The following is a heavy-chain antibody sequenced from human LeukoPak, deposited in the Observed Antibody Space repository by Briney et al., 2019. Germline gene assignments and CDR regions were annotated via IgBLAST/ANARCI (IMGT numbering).Heavy chain of an antibody. CDR2: IYYSGST. V-gene: IGHV4-59*08. CDR3: ARSCSSTTCLFDN. D-gene: IGHD2-2*01. Sequence: SETLSLTCTVSGGSISTYYWSWIRQPPGKGLEWIGFIYYSGSTNYSPFLKSRVTMSVDTSKNQFSLRLSSVTAADTAVYYCARSCSSTTCLFDNWGQGTLVTASS. CDR1: GGSISTYY. J-gene: IGHJ4*02.